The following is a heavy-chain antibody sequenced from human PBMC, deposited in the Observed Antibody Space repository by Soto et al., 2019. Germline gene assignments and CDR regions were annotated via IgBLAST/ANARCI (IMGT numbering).Heavy chain of an antibody. CDR3: ARGGVGGRCRYCWFYP. CDR2: LIPIVGTA. Sequence: QLQLLQSGADVKKPWSSVKLSCKASGGTFRSYAISWVRQSPGQVLEWMGGLIPIVGTANYAQKFQGRVTITADESTSTGYMELRSLRSEDTGVYYCARGGVGGRCRYCWFYPWGQGSLVTVSS. V-gene: IGHV1-69*01. J-gene: IGHJ5*02. D-gene: IGHD2-15*01. CDR1: GGTFRSYA.